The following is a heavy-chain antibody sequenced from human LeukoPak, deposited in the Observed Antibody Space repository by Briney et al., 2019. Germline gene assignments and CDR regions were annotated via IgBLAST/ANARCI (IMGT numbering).Heavy chain of an antibody. V-gene: IGHV3-7*03. CDR3: AKTESYYGSGSYSSNWIDP. D-gene: IGHD3-10*01. J-gene: IGHJ5*02. CDR1: GFTFSSYW. CDR2: INQDGSEK. Sequence: GGSLRLSCVGSGFTFSSYWMSWVRQAPGKGLEWVANINQDGSEKYDVDSAKGRFTISRDNAKNSLYLQMNSLRVEDTAVYYCAKTESYYGSGSYSSNWIDPWGQGTLVTVSS.